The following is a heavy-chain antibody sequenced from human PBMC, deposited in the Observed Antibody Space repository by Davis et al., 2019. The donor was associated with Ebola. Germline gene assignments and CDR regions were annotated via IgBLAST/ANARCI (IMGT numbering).Heavy chain of an antibody. V-gene: IGHV4-34*01. Sequence: MPGGSLRLSCAVYGGSFSGYYWSWIRQPPGKGLEWIGEINHSGSTNYNPSLKSRVTISVDTSKNQFSLKLSSVTAADTAVYYCARMKVLLWFGTLGYWGQGTLVTVSS. D-gene: IGHD3-10*01. CDR3: ARMKVLLWFGTLGY. CDR1: GGSFSGYY. CDR2: INHSGST. J-gene: IGHJ4*02.